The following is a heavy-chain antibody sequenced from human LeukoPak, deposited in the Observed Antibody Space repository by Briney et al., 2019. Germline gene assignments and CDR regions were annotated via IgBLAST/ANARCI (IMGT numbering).Heavy chain of an antibody. V-gene: IGHV3-48*03. CDR1: GFTFSDYG. J-gene: IGHJ4*02. Sequence: GGSLRLSCAASGFTFSDYGMNWIRQPPGKGLEWISYISRSGRIIYYADSVKGRFTISRDNAKNSVYLQMSSLRVEDTAVYFCARDPYSEGANFDFWGQGTLVTVSS. D-gene: IGHD1-26*01. CDR2: ISRSGRII. CDR3: ARDPYSEGANFDF.